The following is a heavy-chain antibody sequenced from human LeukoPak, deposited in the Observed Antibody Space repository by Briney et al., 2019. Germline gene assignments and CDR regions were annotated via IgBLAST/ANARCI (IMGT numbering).Heavy chain of an antibody. J-gene: IGHJ4*02. CDR2: INHSGST. CDR1: GGSFSGYY. Sequence: PSETLSLTCAVYGGSFSGYYWSWIRQPPGKGLEWIGEINHSGSTNYNPSLKSRVTISVDTSKNQFSLKLSSVTAADTAVYYCARSSKNWVNWGYSCWGQGTLVTVSS. V-gene: IGHV4-34*01. CDR3: ARSSKNWVNWGYSC. D-gene: IGHD7-27*01.